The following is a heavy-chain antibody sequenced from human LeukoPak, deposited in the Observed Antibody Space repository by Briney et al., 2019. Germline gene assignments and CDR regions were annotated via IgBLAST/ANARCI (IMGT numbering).Heavy chain of an antibody. Sequence: GGSLRLSCAASGFTFSSYGMHWVRQAPGKGLGWVAVIWYDGSNKYYADSVKGRFTISRDNSKNTLYLQMNSLRAEDTAVYYCARDHGSGWVYHYYGMDVWGQGTTVTVSS. CDR3: ARDHGSGWVYHYYGMDV. V-gene: IGHV3-33*01. CDR2: IWYDGSNK. J-gene: IGHJ6*02. CDR1: GFTFSSYG. D-gene: IGHD6-19*01.